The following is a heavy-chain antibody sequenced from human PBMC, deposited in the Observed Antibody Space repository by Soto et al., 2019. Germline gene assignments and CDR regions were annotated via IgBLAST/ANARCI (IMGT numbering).Heavy chain of an antibody. J-gene: IGHJ6*02. CDR2: IKQDGSEK. Sequence: GGSLRLSCAASGFTFSSYWMSWVRQAPGKGMEWVANIKQDGSEKYYVDSVKGRFTISRDNAKNSLYLQMNSLRAEDTAVYYCARDPNIVLVPAALRSYYYYYGMDVWGQGTTVTVSS. CDR1: GFTFSSYW. CDR3: ARDPNIVLVPAALRSYYYYYGMDV. V-gene: IGHV3-7*01. D-gene: IGHD2-2*01.